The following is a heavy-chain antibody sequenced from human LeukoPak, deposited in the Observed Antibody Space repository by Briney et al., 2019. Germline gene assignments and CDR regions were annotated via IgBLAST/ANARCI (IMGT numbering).Heavy chain of an antibody. D-gene: IGHD3-10*01. Sequence: GGSLRLSCAASGFTLSNYWMHWVRQAPGKGLEWVSSISGSGGSIYYADSVKGRFTISRDNSKNTLYLQMNSLRAEDTAVFYCAKGRYGSGSYSDYWGQGTLVIVSS. CDR3: AKGRYGSGSYSDY. J-gene: IGHJ4*02. CDR2: ISGSGGSI. CDR1: GFTLSNYW. V-gene: IGHV3-23*01.